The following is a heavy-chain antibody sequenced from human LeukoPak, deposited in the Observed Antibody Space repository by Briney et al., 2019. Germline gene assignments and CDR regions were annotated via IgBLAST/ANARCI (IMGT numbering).Heavy chain of an antibody. V-gene: IGHV4-34*01. Sequence: SETLSLTCAVYGGSFSGYYWSWIRQPPGKGLEWIGEINHSGSTNYSPSLKSRVTISVDTSKNQFSLKLSSVTAADTAVYCCARAVYYYGSGSYYNEFDYWGQGTLVTVSS. CDR1: GGSFSGYY. CDR2: INHSGST. J-gene: IGHJ4*02. D-gene: IGHD3-10*01. CDR3: ARAVYYYGSGSYYNEFDY.